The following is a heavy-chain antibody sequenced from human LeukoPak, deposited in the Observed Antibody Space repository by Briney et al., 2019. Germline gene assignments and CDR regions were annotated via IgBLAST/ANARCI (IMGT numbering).Heavy chain of an antibody. CDR2: IYYSGST. Sequence: PSETLSLTCTVSGGSISSSSYYWGWIRQPPGKGLEWIGSIYYSGSTYYNPSLKSRVTISVDTSKNQFSLKLSSVTAADTAVYYCAGNLKGWFSFDYWGQGTPVTVSS. D-gene: IGHD6-19*01. J-gene: IGHJ4*02. CDR1: GGSISSSSYY. CDR3: AGNLKGWFSFDY. V-gene: IGHV4-39*01.